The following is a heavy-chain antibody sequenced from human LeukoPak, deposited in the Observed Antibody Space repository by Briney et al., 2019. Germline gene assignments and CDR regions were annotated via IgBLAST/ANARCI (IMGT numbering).Heavy chain of an antibody. J-gene: IGHJ4*02. Sequence: GGSLRLSCAASGFTFSSYAMSWVRQAPGKGLEWVSAISGSGGSTYCADSVKGRFTISRDNSKNTLYLQMNSLRAEDTAVYYCAKRPTKYSYVDYWGQGTLVTVSS. CDR3: AKRPTKYSYVDY. CDR2: ISGSGGST. V-gene: IGHV3-23*01. CDR1: GFTFSSYA. D-gene: IGHD5-18*01.